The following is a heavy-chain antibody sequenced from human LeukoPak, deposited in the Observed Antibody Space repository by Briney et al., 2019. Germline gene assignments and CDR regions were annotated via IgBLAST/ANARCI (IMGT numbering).Heavy chain of an antibody. CDR3: AHRRSAIRPFYFDS. V-gene: IGHV2-5*01. D-gene: IGHD5-24*01. CDR1: GGSISSYYW. CDR2: IYWNDDK. J-gene: IGHJ4*02. Sequence: TLSLTCTVSGGSISSYYWSWIRQPPGKALEWLALIYWNDDKRYYSPSLQSRLTITKDTSKNQVVLTMTNVGPVDTATYYCAHRRSAIRPFYFDSWGQGTLVTVSS.